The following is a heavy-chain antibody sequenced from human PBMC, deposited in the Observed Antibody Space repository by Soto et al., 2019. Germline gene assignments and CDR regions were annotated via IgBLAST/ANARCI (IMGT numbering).Heavy chain of an antibody. Sequence: PSETLSLTCTVSGGSISSSSYYWGWIRQPPGKGLEWIGSIYYSGSTYYNPSLKSRVTISVDTSKSQFSLKLSSVTAADTAVYYCARVREDSSGYYFYDYYFDYWGQGTLVTVSS. CDR2: IYYSGST. CDR3: ARVREDSSGYYFYDYYFDY. D-gene: IGHD3-22*01. J-gene: IGHJ4*02. CDR1: GGSISSSSYY. V-gene: IGHV4-39*01.